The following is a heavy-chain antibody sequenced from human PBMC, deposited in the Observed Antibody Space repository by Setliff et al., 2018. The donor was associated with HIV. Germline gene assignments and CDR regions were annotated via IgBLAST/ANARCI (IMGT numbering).Heavy chain of an antibody. D-gene: IGHD1-26*01. Sequence: GESLKISCAASGFRFGDTAMGWVRQAPGKGLEWIGFIRSKIFGGTPEYGASVQGRFTISRDDSKSIAYLQLNSLKTEDTAVYYCTRMPNESGSYDAFDVRGQGTMVTVSS. CDR3: TRMPNESGSYDAFDV. J-gene: IGHJ3*01. CDR2: IRSKIFGGTP. CDR1: GFRFGDTA. V-gene: IGHV3-49*04.